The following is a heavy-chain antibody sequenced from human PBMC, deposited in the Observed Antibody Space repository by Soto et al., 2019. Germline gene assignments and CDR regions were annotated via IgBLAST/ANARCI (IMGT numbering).Heavy chain of an antibody. CDR3: ASVSQYESVVVAPVDY. CDR2: ISYDGSNK. CDR1: GFTFSSYA. J-gene: IGHJ4*02. Sequence: PGGSLRLSCAASGFTFSSYAMHWVRQAPGKGLEWVAVISYDGSNKYYADSVKGRFTISRDNSKNTLYLQMNSLRAEDTAVYYCASVSQYESVVVAPVDYWGQGTLVTVSS. D-gene: IGHD2-15*01. V-gene: IGHV3-30-3*01.